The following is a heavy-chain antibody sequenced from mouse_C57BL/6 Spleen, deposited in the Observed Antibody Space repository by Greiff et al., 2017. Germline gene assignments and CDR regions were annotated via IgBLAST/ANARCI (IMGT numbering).Heavy chain of an antibody. CDR3: ARGGLRRRGYFDN. D-gene: IGHD2-2*01. CDR1: SYSFTDSN. J-gene: IGHJ2*01. CDR2: INPNYGTT. Sequence: EVQLQESGPELLQPGASVQISCQASSYSFTDSNMNWVKQSNGKSLEWIGVINPNYGTTSYNQKFKGKATLTVDQSSSTAYMQLNSLTSEDSAVYYCARGGLRRRGYFDNWRQGNTLTVSS. V-gene: IGHV1-39*01.